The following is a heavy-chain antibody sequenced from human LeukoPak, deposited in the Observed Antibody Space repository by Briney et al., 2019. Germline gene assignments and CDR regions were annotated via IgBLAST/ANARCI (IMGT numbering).Heavy chain of an antibody. CDR1: GYTLTELS. J-gene: IGHJ4*02. Sequence: ASVKVSCKVSGYTLTELSMHWVRQAPGKGLEWMGGFDPEDGETIYAQKFQGRVTMTEDTSTDTAYMELSSLRSGDTAVYYCATGHPRDRMVVALYYFDYWGQGTLVTVSS. D-gene: IGHD2-21*01. V-gene: IGHV1-24*01. CDR3: ATGHPRDRMVVALYYFDY. CDR2: FDPEDGET.